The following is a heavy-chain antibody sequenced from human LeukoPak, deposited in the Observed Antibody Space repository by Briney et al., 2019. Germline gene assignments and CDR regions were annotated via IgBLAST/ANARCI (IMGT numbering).Heavy chain of an antibody. D-gene: IGHD3-22*01. CDR1: GFTFSNYS. V-gene: IGHV3-48*01. Sequence: GSLRLSCEASGFTFSNYSMNWVRQAPGKGLEWVAYIRSSSSTVYYADSVKGRFTISRVNAKNSLSLQMSSLRAEDTAVYYCAKGEYYYDSSGYGPFDYWGQGTLVTVSS. CDR2: IRSSSSTV. CDR3: AKGEYYYDSSGYGPFDY. J-gene: IGHJ4*02.